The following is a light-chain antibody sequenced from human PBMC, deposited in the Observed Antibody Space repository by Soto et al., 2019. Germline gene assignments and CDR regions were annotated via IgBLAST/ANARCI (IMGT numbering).Light chain of an antibody. CDR2: DVS. CDR1: ESVTNY. Sequence: EIVLTQSPATLSLSPGERGTLSCRASESVTNYLAWYQQKPGQAPRLLVYDVSNRATGIPVRFSGSGSGTDFTLTISSLEPEDFAVYYCQQRSNWPITFGQGTRLEIK. V-gene: IGKV3-11*01. J-gene: IGKJ5*01. CDR3: QQRSNWPIT.